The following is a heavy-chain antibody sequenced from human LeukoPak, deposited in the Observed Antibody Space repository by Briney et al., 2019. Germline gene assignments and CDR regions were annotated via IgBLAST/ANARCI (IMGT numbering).Heavy chain of an antibody. Sequence: QPGGSLRLSCAASGFTFSSYGMHWVRQAPGKGLEWVAVIWYDGSNKYYADSVKGRFTISRDNSKNTLYLQMNSLRAEDTAVYYCAREEFVGYGDYVAYWGQGTLVTVSS. CDR3: AREEFVGYGDYVAY. CDR2: IWYDGSNK. D-gene: IGHD4-17*01. J-gene: IGHJ4*02. CDR1: GFTFSSYG. V-gene: IGHV3-33*01.